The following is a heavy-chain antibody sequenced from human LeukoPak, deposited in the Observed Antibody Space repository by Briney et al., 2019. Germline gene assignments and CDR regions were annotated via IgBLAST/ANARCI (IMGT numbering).Heavy chain of an antibody. CDR1: GGSISSGSYY. V-gene: IGHV4-61*02. D-gene: IGHD3-22*01. CDR3: ARARYYDSSSYYSNDAFDI. J-gene: IGHJ3*02. Sequence: SQTLSLTCTVSGGSISSGSYYWSWIRQPAGKGLEWIGRIYTSGSTNYNPSLKSRVTISVDTSKNQFSLKLSSVTAADTAVYYCARARYYDSSSYYSNDAFDIWGQGTMVTVSS. CDR2: IYTSGST.